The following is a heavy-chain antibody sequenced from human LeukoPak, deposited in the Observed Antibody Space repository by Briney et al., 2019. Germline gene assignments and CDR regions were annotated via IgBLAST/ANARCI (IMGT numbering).Heavy chain of an antibody. J-gene: IGHJ6*02. CDR1: GFTFSNYT. CDR3: ARAQSRDGYNYVFSGDYYYGMDV. D-gene: IGHD5-24*01. V-gene: IGHV3-21*01. Sequence: GGSLRLSCAASGFTFSNYTMNWVRQAPGKGLEWVSSITSSSSYIYYADSVKGRFTISRDNAKNSLYLKMNSLRAEDTAVYYCARAQSRDGYNYVFSGDYYYGMDVWGQGTTVTVSS. CDR2: ITSSSSYI.